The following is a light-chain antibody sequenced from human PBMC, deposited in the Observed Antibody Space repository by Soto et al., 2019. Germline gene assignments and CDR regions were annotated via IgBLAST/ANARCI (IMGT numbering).Light chain of an antibody. CDR1: SSDAGGYNY. V-gene: IGLV2-14*01. CDR2: DVS. J-gene: IGLJ1*01. CDR3: SSYTSSSTYV. Sequence: QSVLTQPASFSAPSGQSIAISCTGTSSDAGGYNYVSWYQQHPGKAPKVMIYDVSNRPSGVSNRFSGSKSGNTAFLIIFGLQAEDEADYYCSSYTSSSTYVFGTGTTVTVL.